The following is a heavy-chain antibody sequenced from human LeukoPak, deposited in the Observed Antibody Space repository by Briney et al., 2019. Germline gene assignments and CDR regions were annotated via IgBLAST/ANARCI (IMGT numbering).Heavy chain of an antibody. CDR2: ITGSGSGA. Sequence: GGSLRLSCAASGFTFSSFAINWVRKAPGKGLEWVSVITGSGSGADYADSVKGRFTISRDNSKNTLYLQMNSLRAEDTAVYYCAKDLSNWNYRGGNYWGQGTLVTVSS. J-gene: IGHJ4*02. CDR1: GFTFSSFA. CDR3: AKDLSNWNYRGGNY. D-gene: IGHD1-7*01. V-gene: IGHV3-23*01.